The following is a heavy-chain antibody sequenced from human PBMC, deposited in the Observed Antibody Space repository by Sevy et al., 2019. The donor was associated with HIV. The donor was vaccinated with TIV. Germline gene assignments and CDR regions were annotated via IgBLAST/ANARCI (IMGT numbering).Heavy chain of an antibody. V-gene: IGHV3-48*02. D-gene: IGHD6-6*01. CDR3: ARVRAVRLGGHYGMDV. CDR2: ISSSIITI. CDR1: GFTFSSYG. Sequence: GGSLRLSCAASGFTFSSYGMNWVRQAPGKGLEWVSYISSSIITIYYADSVKGRFTISRDNAKNSLYLQMNSLRDEDTAGYYCARVRAVRLGGHYGMDVWGQGTTVTVSS. J-gene: IGHJ6*02.